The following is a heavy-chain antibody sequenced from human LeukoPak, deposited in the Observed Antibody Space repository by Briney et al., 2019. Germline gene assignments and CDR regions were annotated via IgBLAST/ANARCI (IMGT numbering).Heavy chain of an antibody. CDR3: AKAYDFWSGYWYDAFDI. J-gene: IGHJ3*02. Sequence: GGSLRLSCAASGFTFSSYGMPWVRQAPGKGLEWEAFIRYDGSNKYYEDSVKGRFTISRDNSKKALYLQMNSLRAEDTAVYYCAKAYDFWSGYWYDAFDIWGQGTMVTVSS. CDR1: GFTFSSYG. V-gene: IGHV3-30*02. D-gene: IGHD3-3*01. CDR2: IRYDGSNK.